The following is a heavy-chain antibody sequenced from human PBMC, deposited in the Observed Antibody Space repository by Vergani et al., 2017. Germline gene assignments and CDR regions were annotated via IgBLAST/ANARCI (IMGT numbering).Heavy chain of an antibody. CDR1: GYTFTGYY. V-gene: IGHV1-46*03. D-gene: IGHD1-7*01. CDR3: AREPLPQELSLSYFDY. CDR2: INPSGGST. J-gene: IGHJ4*02. Sequence: QVQLVQSGAEVKKPGASVKVSCKASGYTFTGYYMHWVRQAPGQGLEWMGIINPSGGSTSYAQKFQGRVTMTRDTSTSTVYMELSSLRSEDTAVYYCAREPLPQELSLSYFDYWGQGTLVTVSS.